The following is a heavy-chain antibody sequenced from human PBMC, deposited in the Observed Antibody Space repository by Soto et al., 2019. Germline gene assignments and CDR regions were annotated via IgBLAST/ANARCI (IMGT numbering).Heavy chain of an antibody. Sequence: PGGSLRLSCAASGFTFDDYAMHWVRQAPGKGLEWVSDIRWNRGSICFVDSVKGRFTISRDNANNSLYLQMNSLRAEDTAVYYCARRVQLWLKFAFDIWGQGTMVTVSS. D-gene: IGHD5-18*01. CDR2: IRWNRGSI. CDR3: ARRVQLWLKFAFDI. J-gene: IGHJ3*02. V-gene: IGHV3-9*01. CDR1: GFTFDDYA.